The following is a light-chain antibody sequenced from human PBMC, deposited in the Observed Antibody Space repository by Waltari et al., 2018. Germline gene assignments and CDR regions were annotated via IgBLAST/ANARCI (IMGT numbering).Light chain of an antibody. CDR3: SSYTANRTLL. J-gene: IGLJ2*01. V-gene: IGLV2-14*01. Sequence: QSVPTPPPSVSGSPGQSVTISCTGTNSDIGAYNFVSWYQQNPGKAPKLMIYGVRNRPSGVSDRFSGSKSGNTASLTISGLQAEDEADYYCSSYTANRTLLFGGGTRL. CDR2: GVR. CDR1: NSDIGAYNF.